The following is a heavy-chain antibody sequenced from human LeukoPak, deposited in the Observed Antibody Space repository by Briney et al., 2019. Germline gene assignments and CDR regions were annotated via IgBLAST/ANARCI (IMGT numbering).Heavy chain of an antibody. CDR2: ISRISDYI. Sequence: PGGSLKLSLQASGFTFRSYAINGVGQAPGKGLEWLSSISRISDYIYYADSVKGRFTISRDNAKNSLFLLMNSLIAEDAAVYYCARWEYCSGGNCYIDYWGQGTLVTVSS. CDR1: GFTFRSYA. V-gene: IGHV3-21*01. J-gene: IGHJ4*02. D-gene: IGHD2-15*01. CDR3: ARWEYCSGGNCYIDY.